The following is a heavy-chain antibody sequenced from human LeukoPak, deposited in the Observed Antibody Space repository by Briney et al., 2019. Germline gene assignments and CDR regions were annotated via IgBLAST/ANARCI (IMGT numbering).Heavy chain of an antibody. Sequence: GGSLRLSCAASGFTFSSYAMSWVRQAPGKGLEWVSAISGSGGSTYYADSVKGRFTISRDTATSTVYLQMDSLRAEDSATYYCAKLWVRFEFGGQGTLVAVSS. J-gene: IGHJ4*02. CDR1: GFTFSSYA. V-gene: IGHV3-23*01. D-gene: IGHD3-16*01. CDR3: AKLWVRFEF. CDR2: ISGSGGST.